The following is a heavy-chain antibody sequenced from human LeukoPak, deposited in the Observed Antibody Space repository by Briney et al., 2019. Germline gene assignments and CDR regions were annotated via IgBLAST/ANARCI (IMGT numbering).Heavy chain of an antibody. CDR1: GYTFTGYY. CDR2: INPNSGGT. V-gene: IGHV1-2*02. J-gene: IGHJ4*02. Sequence: ASVKVSCKASGYTFTGYYMHWVRQAPGQGLEWMGWINPNSGGTNYAQKFQGRVTMTRDTSISTAYMELSRLRSDDTAVYYCARGIVVVPAAIWYWGQGTLATVSS. D-gene: IGHD2-2*01. CDR3: ARGIVVVPAAIWY.